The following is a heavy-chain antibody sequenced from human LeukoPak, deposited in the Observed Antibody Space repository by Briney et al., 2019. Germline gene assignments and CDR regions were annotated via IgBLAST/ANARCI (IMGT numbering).Heavy chain of an antibody. D-gene: IGHD6-19*01. J-gene: IGHJ1*01. Sequence: SETLSLTCTVSGGSISNYYWSWIRQPPGKGLEWIGYIYSSGSTSYNPSLKSRVTMSVDTSKNQLSLNLNSVTAADTAVYHCARGYCRDWGLQYFQHWGQGTLVTVSS. CDR3: ARGYCRDWGLQYFQH. CDR2: IYSSGST. V-gene: IGHV4-59*01. CDR1: GGSISNYY.